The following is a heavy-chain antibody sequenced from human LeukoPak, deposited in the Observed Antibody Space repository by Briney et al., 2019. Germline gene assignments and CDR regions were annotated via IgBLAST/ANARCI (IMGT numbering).Heavy chain of an antibody. V-gene: IGHV4-59*01. Sequence: PSEALSLTCTVSGGSTSSYYWSWIRQPPGKGLEWIGYIYYSGSTNYNPSLKSRVTILVDTSKNQLSLKLSSVTAADTAVYHCARGIEYSTSWSYYYYMDVWGKGTTVTVSS. CDR1: GGSTSSYY. CDR2: IYYSGST. J-gene: IGHJ6*03. D-gene: IGHD6-6*01. CDR3: ARGIEYSTSWSYYYYMDV.